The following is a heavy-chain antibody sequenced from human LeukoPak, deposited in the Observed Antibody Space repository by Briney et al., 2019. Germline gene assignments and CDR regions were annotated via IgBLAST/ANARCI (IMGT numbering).Heavy chain of an antibody. CDR3: ARDPSYCGGDCYAFDI. Sequence: AAVKVSCMASGYTFINYYLHWVRQAPGQGLAWMGIINHSGGGTSYAQKFQGRVTMTRATSTSTVYMELSSLRPEDTAVYYCARDPSYCGGDCYAFDIWGQGTMVTVSS. V-gene: IGHV1-46*01. CDR1: GYTFINYY. D-gene: IGHD2-21*02. CDR2: INHSGGGT. J-gene: IGHJ3*02.